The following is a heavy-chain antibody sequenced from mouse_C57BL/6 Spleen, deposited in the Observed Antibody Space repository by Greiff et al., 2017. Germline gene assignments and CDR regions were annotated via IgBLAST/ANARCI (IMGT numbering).Heavy chain of an antibody. D-gene: IGHD1-1*01. V-gene: IGHV5-4*01. CDR3: ARGYYGSSYEDYAMDY. Sequence: EVQGVESGGGLVKPGGSLKLSCAASGFTFSSYAMSWVRQTPEKRLEWVATISDGGSYTYYPDNVKGRFTISRDNAKNNLYLQMSHLKSEDTAMYYCARGYYGSSYEDYAMDYWGQGTSVTVSS. CDR2: ISDGGSYT. J-gene: IGHJ4*01. CDR1: GFTFSSYA.